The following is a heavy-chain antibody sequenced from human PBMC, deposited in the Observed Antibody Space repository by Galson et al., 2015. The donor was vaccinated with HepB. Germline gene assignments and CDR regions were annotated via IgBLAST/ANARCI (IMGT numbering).Heavy chain of an antibody. Sequence: SLRLTCAASGFTFNSYTMTWVRQAPGKGLEWISYISSSSGTIYYADSVKGRFTISRDNAKNSLYLQMSTLRAEDTAVYYCARAWGYSYSCDYWGQGTLVTVSS. CDR1: GFTFNSYT. D-gene: IGHD5-18*01. CDR3: ARAWGYSYSCDY. CDR2: ISSSSGTI. V-gene: IGHV3-48*04. J-gene: IGHJ4*02.